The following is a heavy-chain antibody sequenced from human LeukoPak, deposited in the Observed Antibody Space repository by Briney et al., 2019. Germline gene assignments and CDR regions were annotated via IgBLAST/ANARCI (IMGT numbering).Heavy chain of an antibody. V-gene: IGHV4-34*01. CDR3: ARGWGASTYSSSWYIPDY. CDR2: VGQSGGT. D-gene: IGHD6-13*01. Sequence: SETLSLTCAVYGGSFSGDFWSWIRQPPGKGLDWIVEVGQSGGTNYNPSFKSRVTISVDRSKNQFSLKLSSVTAADTAVYYCARGWGASTYSSSWYIPDYWGQGTLVTVSS. J-gene: IGHJ4*02. CDR1: GGSFSGDF.